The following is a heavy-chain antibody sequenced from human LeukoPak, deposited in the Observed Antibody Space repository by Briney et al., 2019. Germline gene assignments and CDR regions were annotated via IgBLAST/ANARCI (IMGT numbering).Heavy chain of an antibody. J-gene: IGHJ5*02. D-gene: IGHD3-9*01. Sequence: GGSLTLSCTASSFTFSSYWMHCPRHAPGKGLVWVSRINSDGSTTNYAVSVKGRFAISRDNAENTMYMQMNSLSIEDTAVYYSTRREPDYCWFDPWHQGPLVAVSS. CDR2: INSDGSTT. CDR1: SFTFSSYW. CDR3: TRREPDYCWFDP. V-gene: IGHV3-74*01.